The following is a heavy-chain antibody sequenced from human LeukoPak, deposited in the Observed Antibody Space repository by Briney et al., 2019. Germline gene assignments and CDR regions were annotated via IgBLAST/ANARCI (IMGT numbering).Heavy chain of an antibody. J-gene: IGHJ5*02. Sequence: SVKVSCKASGGTFSSYAISWVRQAPGQGLEWMGRIIPILGIANYAQKFQGRVTITADKSTSTAYMELSSLRSEDTAVYYCARSKSNTVTPTGPLGQGTLVTVSS. CDR3: ARSKSNTVTPTGP. CDR2: IIPILGIA. D-gene: IGHD4-17*01. V-gene: IGHV1-69*04. CDR1: GGTFSSYA.